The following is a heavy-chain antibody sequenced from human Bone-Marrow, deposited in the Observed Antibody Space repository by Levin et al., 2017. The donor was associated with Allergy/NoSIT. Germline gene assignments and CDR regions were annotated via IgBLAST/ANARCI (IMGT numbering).Heavy chain of an antibody. Sequence: SVKVSCKASGGALRNYAFSWVRQAPGQGLEWVGGVIPVFGTANYTLRFHDRSTITADDSTGTAYLELRGLTFADTGFYYCTTEMPIRGTPYTPGLDYWGQGTLVTVSS. CDR1: GGALRNYA. CDR2: VIPVFGTA. J-gene: IGHJ4*02. D-gene: IGHD1-26*01. V-gene: IGHV1-69*13. CDR3: TTEMPIRGTPYTPGLDY.